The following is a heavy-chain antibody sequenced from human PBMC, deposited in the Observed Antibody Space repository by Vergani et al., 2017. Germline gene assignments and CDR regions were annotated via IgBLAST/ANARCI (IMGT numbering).Heavy chain of an antibody. D-gene: IGHD4-17*01. V-gene: IGHV3-30-3*01. Sequence: QVQLVESGGGVVQPGRSLRLSCAASGFTFSSYAMHWVRQAPGKGLEWVAVISYGGSNKYYADSVKGRFTISRDNSKNTLYLQMNSLRAEDTAVYYCARGASGDYVSSFDYWGQGTLVTVSS. J-gene: IGHJ4*02. CDR2: ISYGGSNK. CDR1: GFTFSSYA. CDR3: ARGASGDYVSSFDY.